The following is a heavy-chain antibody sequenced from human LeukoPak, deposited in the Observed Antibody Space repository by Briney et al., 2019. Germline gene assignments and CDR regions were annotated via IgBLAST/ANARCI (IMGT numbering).Heavy chain of an antibody. CDR2: ISWNSGSI. CDR3: AKDRSPPYYYYMDV. CDR1: GFTHDDYA. Sequence: GGSVRLSCAASGFTHDDYAMHWVRQAPGKGLEWVSGISWNSGSIGYADAAKGRFTIYRDNAKNCLYREMNSLSAEDTALYYCAKDRSPPYYYYMDVWGKGTTVTVSS. J-gene: IGHJ6*03. V-gene: IGHV3-9*01.